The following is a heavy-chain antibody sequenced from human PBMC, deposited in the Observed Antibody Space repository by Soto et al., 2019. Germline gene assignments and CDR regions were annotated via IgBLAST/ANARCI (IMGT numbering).Heavy chain of an antibody. V-gene: IGHV4-30-2*01. J-gene: IGHJ4*02. D-gene: IGHD3-3*01. CDR2: IYHSGST. Sequence: LPLTCAVSGGSISSGGYSWSWIRQPPGKGLEWIGYIYHSGSTYYNPSLKSRVTISVDRSKNQFSLKLSSVTAADTAVYYCARNVYDFWSGYPHFDYWGQGTLVTVSS. CDR1: GGSISSGGYS. CDR3: ARNVYDFWSGYPHFDY.